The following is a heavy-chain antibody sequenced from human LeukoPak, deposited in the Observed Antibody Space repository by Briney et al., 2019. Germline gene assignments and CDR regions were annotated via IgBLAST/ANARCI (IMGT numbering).Heavy chain of an antibody. Sequence: GGSLRLSCAASGFTVSSDYMGWVRQAPGKGREYVSIIYGGGDTFYADSVKGRFTISRDNSKDTLYLQMNSLRAEDTAGYYCARDSHKLHSSAYFYFFDYWGQGTLVSVSS. CDR1: GFTVSSDY. CDR2: IYGGGDT. J-gene: IGHJ4*02. D-gene: IGHD3-22*01. CDR3: ARDSHKLHSSAYFYFFDY. V-gene: IGHV3-66*02.